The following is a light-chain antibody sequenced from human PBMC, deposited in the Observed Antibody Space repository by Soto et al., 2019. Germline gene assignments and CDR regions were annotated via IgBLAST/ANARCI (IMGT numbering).Light chain of an antibody. CDR1: SSDVGSYNL. V-gene: IGLV2-23*01. CDR2: EGS. Sequence: QSALTQPASVSGSPGQSITISCTGTSSDVGSYNLVSWYQQHPGKAPKLMIYEGSKRPSGVSNRFSGSKSGNTASLTISGLQAEDEADYYCCSYSSSDIFYVFGTGTKLTVL. CDR3: CSYSSSDIFYV. J-gene: IGLJ1*01.